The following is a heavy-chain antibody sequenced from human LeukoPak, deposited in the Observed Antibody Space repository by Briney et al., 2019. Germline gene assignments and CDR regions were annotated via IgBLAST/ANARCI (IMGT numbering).Heavy chain of an antibody. Sequence: ASVKVPCKASGYTFTNYDINWVRQAAGQGLEWIGWMNPNSGNTGYAQKFQGRVTMTRDTSISTAYMELGSLRSEDTAVYYCARADSSGYYDGKDAFDIWGQGTMVTVSS. D-gene: IGHD3-22*01. CDR1: GYTFTNYD. J-gene: IGHJ3*02. CDR3: ARADSSGYYDGKDAFDI. CDR2: MNPNSGNT. V-gene: IGHV1-8*01.